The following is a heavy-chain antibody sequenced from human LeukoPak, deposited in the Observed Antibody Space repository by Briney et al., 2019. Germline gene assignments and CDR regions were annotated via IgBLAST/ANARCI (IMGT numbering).Heavy chain of an antibody. D-gene: IGHD3-22*01. J-gene: IGHJ4*02. V-gene: IGHV3-9*01. CDR1: GFTFDDYA. CDR2: ISWNSDSV. CDR3: AREGNYYDSSGYNY. Sequence: GGSLRLSCAASGFTFDDYAMHWVRQAPGKGLEWVSGISWNSDSVDYADSVKGRFSISRDNAKNSLYLQMNSLRAEDTAVCYCAREGNYYDSSGYNYWGQGTLVTVSS.